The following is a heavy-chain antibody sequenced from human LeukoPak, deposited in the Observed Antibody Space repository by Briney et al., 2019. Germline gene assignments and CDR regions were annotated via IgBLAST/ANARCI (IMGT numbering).Heavy chain of an antibody. V-gene: IGHV1-69*04. J-gene: IGHJ5*02. CDR1: GGTFSNYT. CDR2: IIPILGIA. D-gene: IGHD1-1*01. CDR3: ARDLERTSFPFDP. Sequence: SVKVSCKASGGTFSNYTISWVRQAPGQGLEWMGRIIPILGIANYAQKFQGRVTITADKSTSTAYMELSSLRSEDTVVYYCARDLERTSFPFDPWGQGTLVTVSS.